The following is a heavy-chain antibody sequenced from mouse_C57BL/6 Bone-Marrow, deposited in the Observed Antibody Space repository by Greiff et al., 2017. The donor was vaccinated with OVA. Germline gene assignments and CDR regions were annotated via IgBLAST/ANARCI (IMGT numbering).Heavy chain of an antibody. V-gene: IGHV1-80*01. Sequence: QVQLQQSGAELVKPGASVKISCKASGYAFSSYWMNWVKQRPGKGLEWIGQIYPGDGDTNYNGKFKGKATLTADKSSSTAYMQLSSLTSEDSAVYFCAREDTTVVLRVVVWGTGTTVTVSS. CDR1: GYAFSSYW. D-gene: IGHD1-1*01. CDR3: AREDTTVVLRVVV. J-gene: IGHJ1*03. CDR2: IYPGDGDT.